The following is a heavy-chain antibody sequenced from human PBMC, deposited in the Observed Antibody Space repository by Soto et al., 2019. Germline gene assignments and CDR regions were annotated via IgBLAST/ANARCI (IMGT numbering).Heavy chain of an antibody. D-gene: IGHD1-26*01. CDR3: ARYNSQSYGTPTASSWFHP. J-gene: IGHJ5*02. CDR1: GYTFTSYF. Sequence: ASVNVSRKASGYTFTSYFMNRVLHAPGQGLDWMGIINPSGDIRNYAQKFQGRVTITRDTSTSTVYMDLSSLRYEDTAVYYCARYNSQSYGTPTASSWFHPSGQGTPVTVSS. V-gene: IGHV1-46*01. CDR2: INPSGDIR.